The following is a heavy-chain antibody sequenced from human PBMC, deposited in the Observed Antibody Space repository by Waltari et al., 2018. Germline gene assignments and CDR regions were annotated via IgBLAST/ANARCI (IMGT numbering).Heavy chain of an antibody. Sequence: QVQLQESGPGLVKPSETLSLTCTVSGGSISSYYWSWIRQPPGKGLEWIGYIYYSGSTNYNPSLKSRVTISVDTSKNQFSLKLSSVTAADTAVYYCARAPSIAAAARIWGQGTLVTVSS. CDR2: IYYSGST. CDR3: ARAPSIAAAARI. V-gene: IGHV4-59*12. D-gene: IGHD6-13*01. CDR1: GGSISSYY. J-gene: IGHJ4*02.